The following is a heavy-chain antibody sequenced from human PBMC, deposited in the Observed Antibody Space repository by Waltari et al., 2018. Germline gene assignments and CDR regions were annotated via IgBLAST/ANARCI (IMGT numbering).Heavy chain of an antibody. V-gene: IGHV3-7*01. CDR3: ARDSSSGYYFAFDL. Sequence: VQLVESGGGLVQPGESLRLSCAASGFTFSIYWMSWVRQAPGKGLEWVARMKEDGSQKYYVDSVKGRFTISRDNARNSLFLQMNSLRAEDTAVYYCARDSSSGYYFAFDLWGQGTMVPVSS. J-gene: IGHJ3*01. CDR2: MKEDGSQK. D-gene: IGHD3-22*01. CDR1: GFTFSIYW.